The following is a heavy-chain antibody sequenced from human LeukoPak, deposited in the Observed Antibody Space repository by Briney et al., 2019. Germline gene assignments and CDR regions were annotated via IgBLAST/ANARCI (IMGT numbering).Heavy chain of an antibody. D-gene: IGHD6-13*01. CDR3: ARDGLPGYSSSWVDY. CDR2: INHSGST. J-gene: IGHJ4*02. CDR1: GGSFSGYY. V-gene: IGHV4-34*01. Sequence: ASETLSLTCAVYGGSFSGYYWSWIRQPPGKGLEWIGEINHSGSTNYNPSLKSRVTISVDTSKNQFSLKLSSVTAADTAVYYCARDGLPGYSSSWVDYWGQGTLVTVSS.